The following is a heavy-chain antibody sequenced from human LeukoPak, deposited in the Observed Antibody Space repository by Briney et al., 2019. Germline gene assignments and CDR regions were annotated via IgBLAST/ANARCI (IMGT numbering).Heavy chain of an antibody. CDR2: IYYSGST. V-gene: IGHV4-31*03. CDR1: GGSISSGGYY. D-gene: IGHD5-18*01. J-gene: IGHJ3*02. CDR3: ARDSGYSYGYSDAFDI. Sequence: SETLSLTCTVSGGSISSGGYYWSWIRQHPGKGLEWIGYIYYSGSTYYNPSLKSRVTISVDTSKNQFSLKLSSVTAADTAVYYCARDSGYSYGYSDAFDIWGQGTMVTVSS.